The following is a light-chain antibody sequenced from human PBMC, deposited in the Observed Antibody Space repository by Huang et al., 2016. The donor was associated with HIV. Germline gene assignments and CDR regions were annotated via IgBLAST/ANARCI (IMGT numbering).Light chain of an antibody. CDR3: QQYDNLPFT. V-gene: IGKV1-33*01. J-gene: IGKJ3*01. CDR2: DTS. Sequence: DIQMTQSPSSLSASVGDRVTITCQASQDISNNLNWYKQKPGKAPKHRIDDTSSFETWVPSRCSGRVSGTDFTFTISSLQPEDIATYYCQQYDNLPFTFGPGTKVDIK. CDR1: QDISNN.